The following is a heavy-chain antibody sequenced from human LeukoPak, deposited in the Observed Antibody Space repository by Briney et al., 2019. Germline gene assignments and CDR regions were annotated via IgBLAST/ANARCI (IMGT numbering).Heavy chain of an antibody. D-gene: IGHD3-10*01. V-gene: IGHV4-34*01. J-gene: IGHJ4*02. CDR3: ARGMRWLLWVGRGNDTSRLYYFDY. CDR2: INHSGNP. Sequence: PSETLSLTCAVYGGSFSGYYWRGIRQPTGKGLEWIGEINHSGNPNYNGSLKGRVTISVDQYKNQYCLKLSSVSDADTAVYDCARGMRWLLWVGRGNDTSRLYYFDYWGQGTLVTVSS. CDR1: GGSFSGYY.